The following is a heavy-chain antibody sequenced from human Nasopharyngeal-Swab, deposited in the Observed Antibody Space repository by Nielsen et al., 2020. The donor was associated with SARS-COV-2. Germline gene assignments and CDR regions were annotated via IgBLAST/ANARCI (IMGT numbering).Heavy chain of an antibody. CDR1: GFTFSSYG. Sequence: GESLKISCAASGFTFSSYGMHWVRQAPGKGLGWVAVIWYDGSNKYYADSVKGRFTISRDNSKNTLYLQVNSLRAEDTAVYYCARSDLYSSSWYAPFDYWGQGTLVTVSS. D-gene: IGHD6-13*01. CDR2: IWYDGSNK. J-gene: IGHJ4*02. CDR3: ARSDLYSSSWYAPFDY. V-gene: IGHV3-33*01.